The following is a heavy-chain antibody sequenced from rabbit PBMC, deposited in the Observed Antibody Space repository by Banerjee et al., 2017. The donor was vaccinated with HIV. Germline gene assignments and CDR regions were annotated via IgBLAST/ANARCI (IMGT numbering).Heavy chain of an antibody. J-gene: IGHJ4*01. Sequence: QEQLVESGGGLVTPGESLKLFCKVSGFTISSSYWICWVRPAPGKGLEWIACTRAGSSGNIYYASWAKGRFTISKTSSTTVTLQMTSLTAADTATYFCARDGIDDGGGYAFNLWGPGTLVTVS. CDR2: TRAGSSGNI. D-gene: IGHD6-1*01. CDR1: GFTISSSYW. V-gene: IGHV1S45*01. CDR3: ARDGIDDGGGYAFNL.